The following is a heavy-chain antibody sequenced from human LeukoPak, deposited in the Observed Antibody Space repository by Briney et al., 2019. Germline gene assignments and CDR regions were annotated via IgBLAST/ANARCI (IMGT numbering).Heavy chain of an antibody. CDR2: IWYDGSNK. Sequence: GGSLRLPCAASGFTFSSYGMHWVRQAPGKGLEWVAVIWYDGSNKYYADSVKGRFTISRDNSKNTLYLQMNSLRAEDTAVYYCAREGGIAAADTPHYYYGMDVWGQGTTVTVSS. J-gene: IGHJ6*02. V-gene: IGHV3-33*01. CDR1: GFTFSSYG. D-gene: IGHD6-13*01. CDR3: AREGGIAAADTPHYYYGMDV.